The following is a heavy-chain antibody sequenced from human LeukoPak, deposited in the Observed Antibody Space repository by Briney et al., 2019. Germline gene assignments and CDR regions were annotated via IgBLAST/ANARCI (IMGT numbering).Heavy chain of an antibody. CDR3: ARVRVSSYYGMDI. CDR2: INQDESEK. Sequence: PGGSLRLSCAASGFTFSTYWMSWVRQAPGKGLEWVANINQDESEKYYVDSVKGRFTISRDNAKNSLYLQMNSLRAEDTAAYYCARVRVSSYYGMDIWGQGATVTVSS. D-gene: IGHD2/OR15-2a*01. J-gene: IGHJ6*02. V-gene: IGHV3-7*05. CDR1: GFTFSTYW.